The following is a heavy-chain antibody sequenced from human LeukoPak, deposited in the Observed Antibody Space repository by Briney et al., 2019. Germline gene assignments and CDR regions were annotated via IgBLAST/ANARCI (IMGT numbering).Heavy chain of an antibody. D-gene: IGHD5-24*01. CDR2: ISGSGGST. V-gene: IGHV3-23*01. Sequence: GGSLRLSCAASGFTFSSYAMSWVRQAPGKGLEWVSAISGSGGSTYYADSVKGRFTISRDNAKNSLYLQMNSLRAEDTAVYYCARAFGYNYIFDYWGQGTLVTVSS. J-gene: IGHJ4*02. CDR3: ARAFGYNYIFDY. CDR1: GFTFSSYA.